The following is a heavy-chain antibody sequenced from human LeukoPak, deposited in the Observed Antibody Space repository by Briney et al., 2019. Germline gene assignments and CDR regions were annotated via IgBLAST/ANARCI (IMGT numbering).Heavy chain of an antibody. Sequence: ASVKVSCKASGYTFTGYYMHWVRQSPGQGLEWMGWITPNSGGTNYAQKFQCRVTMTRDTAISTAYMEMSRLRSDDTAVYYCAREVFGATMIDYWGEGTLVTVSS. V-gene: IGHV1-2*02. CDR2: ITPNSGGT. J-gene: IGHJ4*02. D-gene: IGHD1-26*01. CDR3: AREVFGATMIDY. CDR1: GYTFTGYY.